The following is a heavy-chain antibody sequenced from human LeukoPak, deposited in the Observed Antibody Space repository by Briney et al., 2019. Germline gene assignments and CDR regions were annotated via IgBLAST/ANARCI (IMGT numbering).Heavy chain of an antibody. D-gene: IGHD3-22*01. CDR2: INAGNGNT. CDR1: GYTFTSYA. V-gene: IGHV1-3*01. J-gene: IGHJ4*02. Sequence: ASVKVSCKASGYTFTSYAMHWVRQAPGQRLEWMGWINAGNGNTKYSQKFQGRVTMTRDTSTSTVYMELSSLRSEDTAVYYCARGDSSGYLFDYWGQGTLVTVSS. CDR3: ARGDSSGYLFDY.